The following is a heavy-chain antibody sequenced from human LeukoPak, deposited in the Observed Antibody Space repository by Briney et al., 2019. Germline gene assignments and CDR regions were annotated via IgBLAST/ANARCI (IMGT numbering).Heavy chain of an antibody. CDR1: GFTVSSNY. D-gene: IGHD1-26*01. V-gene: IGHV3-66*02. Sequence: GGSLRLSCAASGFTVSSNYMSWVRQAPGKGPEWVSVIYSGGSTYYADSVKGRFTISRDNSKNTLYLQMNSLRAEDTAVYYCARGVVRGSYFWPHDYWGQGTLVTVSS. CDR2: IYSGGST. CDR3: ARGVVRGSYFWPHDY. J-gene: IGHJ4*02.